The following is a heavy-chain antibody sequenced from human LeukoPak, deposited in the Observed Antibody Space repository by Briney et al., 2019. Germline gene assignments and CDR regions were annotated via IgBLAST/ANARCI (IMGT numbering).Heavy chain of an antibody. D-gene: IGHD3-10*01. J-gene: IGHJ1*01. CDR3: AASQLWFGELFSPAEYFQR. Sequence: ASVKVSCKASGYTFTSYGISWVRQAPGQGLEWMGWISAYNGNTNYAQKLQGRVTMTTDTSTSTAYMELRSLRSDDTAVYYCAASQLWFGELFSPAEYFQRWGQGTLVTVSS. V-gene: IGHV1-18*01. CDR2: ISAYNGNT. CDR1: GYTFTSYG.